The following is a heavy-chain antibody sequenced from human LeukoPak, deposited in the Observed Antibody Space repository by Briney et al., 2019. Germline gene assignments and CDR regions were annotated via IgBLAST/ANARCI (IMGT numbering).Heavy chain of an antibody. J-gene: IGHJ6*02. CDR2: ISGSGGST. V-gene: IGHV3-23*01. D-gene: IGHD6-13*01. Sequence: PGGSLRLSCAASGFTFSSYAMSWVRQAPGKGLEWVSAISGSGGSTYYADSVKGRFTISRDNSKNTLYLQMNSLRAEDTAVYYCAKAGSIAAAPINYGMDVWGQGTTVTVSS. CDR3: AKAGSIAAAPINYGMDV. CDR1: GFTFSSYA.